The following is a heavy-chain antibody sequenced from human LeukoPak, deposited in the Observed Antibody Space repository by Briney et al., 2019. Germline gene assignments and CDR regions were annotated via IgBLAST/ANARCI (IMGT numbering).Heavy chain of an antibody. Sequence: PSETLSLTCAVYGGSFSGYYWSWIRQPPGKGLEWIGEINHSGSTNYNPSLKSRVTISVDTSKNQFSLKLSSVTAADTAVYYCASLPRRDYVWGSYRKGGYFDYWGQGTLVTVSS. J-gene: IGHJ4*02. CDR1: GGSFSGYY. V-gene: IGHV4-34*01. CDR2: INHSGST. D-gene: IGHD3-16*02. CDR3: ASLPRRDYVWGSYRKGGYFDY.